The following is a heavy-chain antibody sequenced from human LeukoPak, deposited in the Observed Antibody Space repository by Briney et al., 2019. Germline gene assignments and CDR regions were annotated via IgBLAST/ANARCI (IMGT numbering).Heavy chain of an antibody. J-gene: IGHJ4*02. CDR3: ARHSSMTTVTFDY. CDR2: IYYSGGT. V-gene: IGHV4-39*01. Sequence: SETLSFTCTVPGGSTGSSSYYWGWIRQPPGKGLEWIGGIYYSGGTYYIPSPKSRVTISVDTSKNQFSLQLSSVTAADTAVYYCARHSSMTTVTFDYWGQGTLVTVSS. D-gene: IGHD4-17*01. CDR1: GGSTGSSSYY.